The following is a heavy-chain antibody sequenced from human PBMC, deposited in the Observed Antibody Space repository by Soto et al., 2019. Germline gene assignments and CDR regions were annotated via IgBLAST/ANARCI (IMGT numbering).Heavy chain of an antibody. J-gene: IGHJ6*02. Sequence: GGSLRLSCAASGFTFSSYAMHWVRQAPGKGLEWVAVISYDGSNKYYADSVKGRFTISRDNSKNTLYLQMNSLRAEDTAVYYCARDISSSETDYYYYGMDVWGQGTTVTVSS. CDR1: GFTFSSYA. CDR3: ARDISSSETDYYYYGMDV. D-gene: IGHD6-6*01. V-gene: IGHV3-30-3*01. CDR2: ISYDGSNK.